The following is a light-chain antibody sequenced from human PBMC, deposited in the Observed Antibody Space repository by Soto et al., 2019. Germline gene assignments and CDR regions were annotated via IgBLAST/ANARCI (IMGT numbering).Light chain of an antibody. CDR1: QSINSY. V-gene: IGKV1-39*01. Sequence: DIQMTQSPSSLSASVGDRVIITCRASQSINSYLNWYQQKPGKAPRLLIYAGSSLQGGVPSRFRGSGSGTQFTLTISSLNPDDFATYYCQQSYSSPPRLTFGGGNKVEIK. CDR3: QQSYSSPPRLT. J-gene: IGKJ4*01. CDR2: AGS.